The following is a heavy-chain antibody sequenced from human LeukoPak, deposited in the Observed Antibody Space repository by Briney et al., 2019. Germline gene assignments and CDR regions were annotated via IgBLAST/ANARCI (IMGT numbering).Heavy chain of an antibody. CDR1: DFTFSSHW. V-gene: IGHV3-74*01. CDR3: ARGIASSRSVAIDL. J-gene: IGHJ4*02. Sequence: GGSLRLSCAASDFTFSSHWMYWVRQAPGKGLVWVARLSGDGGTTRHADSVKGRFTISRDNAKNTLYLQMNSLGVEDTALYYCARGIASSRSVAIDLWGQGTLVTVSS. D-gene: IGHD6-13*01. CDR2: LSGDGGTT.